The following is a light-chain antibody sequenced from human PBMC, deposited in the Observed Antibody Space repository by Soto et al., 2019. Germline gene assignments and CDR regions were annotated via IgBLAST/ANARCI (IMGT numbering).Light chain of an antibody. CDR2: GAS. V-gene: IGKV3-15*01. Sequence: EIVMTQSPATLSVSPGERATLSCRASQSVSSNLAWYQQKPGQAPRLLIYGASTRATGIPARFSGSGSGTEFTLTISSLQSEDFAVYYCQQDNKWPQLTFGGGTKVEIK. J-gene: IGKJ4*01. CDR3: QQDNKWPQLT. CDR1: QSVSSN.